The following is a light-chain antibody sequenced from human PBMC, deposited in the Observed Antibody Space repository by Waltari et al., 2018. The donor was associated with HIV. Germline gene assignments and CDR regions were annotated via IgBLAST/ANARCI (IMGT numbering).Light chain of an antibody. CDR1: NIGSTG. V-gene: IGLV3-21*04. CDR2: YDS. Sequence: SYVLTQPPSVSVAPGTTASITCEAANIGSTGVHWYQQKPGQATILVIYYDSDRPSGIPERFSGSNSGNTATLTISRVEAGDEADYYCQVWHISTDHWVFGAGTKLTVV. J-gene: IGLJ3*02. CDR3: QVWHISTDHWV.